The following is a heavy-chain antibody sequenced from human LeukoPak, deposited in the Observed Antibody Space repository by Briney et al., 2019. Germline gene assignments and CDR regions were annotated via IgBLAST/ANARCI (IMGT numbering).Heavy chain of an antibody. J-gene: IGHJ3*02. CDR2: IYYSGST. CDR3: ASRVVVPAASDDAFDI. V-gene: IGHV4-30-4*02. D-gene: IGHD2-2*01. Sequence: PSETLSLTCTVSGGSISSGDYYWSWIRQPPGKGLEWIGYIYYSGSTYYNPSLKSRATISADTSKNQSSLKLSSVTAADTAVYYCASRVVVPAASDDAFDIWGQGTMVTVSS. CDR1: GGSISSGDYY.